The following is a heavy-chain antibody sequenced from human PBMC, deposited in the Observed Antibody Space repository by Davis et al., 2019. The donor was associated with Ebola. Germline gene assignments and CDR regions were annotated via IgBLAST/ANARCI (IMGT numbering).Heavy chain of an antibody. J-gene: IGHJ5*02. CDR1: GGSFSGYY. D-gene: IGHD1-26*01. CDR3: ARGRAYNWFDP. V-gene: IGHV4-34*01. Sequence: PSETLSLTCAVYGGSFSGYYWNWIRQPPGKGLEWIGEINHSGSTNYNPSLKSRVTISVDTSKNQFSLKLSSVTAADTAVYYCARGRAYNWFDPWGQGTLVTVSS. CDR2: INHSGST.